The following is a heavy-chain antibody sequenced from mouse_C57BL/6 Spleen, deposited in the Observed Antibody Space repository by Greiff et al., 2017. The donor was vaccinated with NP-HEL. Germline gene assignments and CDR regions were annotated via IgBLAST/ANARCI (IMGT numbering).Heavy chain of an antibody. J-gene: IGHJ4*01. V-gene: IGHV5-4*01. CDR1: GFTFSSYA. D-gene: IGHD1-1*01. Sequence: EVKLVESGGGLVKPGGSLKLSCAASGFTFSSYAMSWVRQTPEKRLEWVATISDGGSYTYYPDNVKGRFTISRDNAKNNLYLQMSHLMSEDTAMYYCARDRGTVVANAMDYWGQGTSVTVSS. CDR2: ISDGGSYT. CDR3: ARDRGTVVANAMDY.